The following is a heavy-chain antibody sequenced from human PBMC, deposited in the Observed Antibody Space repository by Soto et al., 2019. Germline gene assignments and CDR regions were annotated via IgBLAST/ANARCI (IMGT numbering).Heavy chain of an antibody. J-gene: IGHJ3*02. D-gene: IGHD3-16*02. CDR1: GYTFTSYD. CDR2: MNPNSGTT. V-gene: IGHV1-8*01. Sequence: QVQLVQSGAEVKKPGASVKVSCKASGYTFTSYDINWVRQATGQGHEWMGLMNPNSGTTGYAQKSQGRVTMTRNTSISTAYMELSSLRSEDTAVYYCARGSVFGGVIVMIRYAFDIWGQGTIVTVSS. CDR3: ARGSVFGGVIVMIRYAFDI.